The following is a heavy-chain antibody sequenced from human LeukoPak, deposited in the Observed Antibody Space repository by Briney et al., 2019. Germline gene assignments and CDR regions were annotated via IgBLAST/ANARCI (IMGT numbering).Heavy chain of an antibody. Sequence: GESLKISCKGSEYSFTSDWISWVRQMPGKGLEGMGRIDPSDSYTNYSPSFQGHVTISADKSISTASLQCSSLKASDTAIYYCARQSGYDELGYYGIDVWGQGTTVTVSS. D-gene: IGHD5-12*01. J-gene: IGHJ6*02. CDR1: EYSFTSDW. CDR3: ARQSGYDELGYYGIDV. V-gene: IGHV5-10-1*01. CDR2: IDPSDSYT.